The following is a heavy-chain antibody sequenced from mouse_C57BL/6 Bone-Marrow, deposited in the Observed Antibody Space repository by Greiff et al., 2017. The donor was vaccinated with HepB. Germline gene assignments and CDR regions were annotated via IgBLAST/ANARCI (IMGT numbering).Heavy chain of an antibody. CDR2: INYDGSST. V-gene: IGHV5-16*01. CDR3: ARGHYYGSSYGYFDV. CDR1: GFTFSDYY. Sequence: EVNVVESEGGLVQPGSSMKLSCTASGFTFSDYYMAWVRQVPEKGLEWVANINYDGSSTYYLDSLKSRFIISRDNAKNILYLQMSSLKSEDTATYYCARGHYYGSSYGYFDVWGTGTTVTVSS. D-gene: IGHD1-1*01. J-gene: IGHJ1*03.